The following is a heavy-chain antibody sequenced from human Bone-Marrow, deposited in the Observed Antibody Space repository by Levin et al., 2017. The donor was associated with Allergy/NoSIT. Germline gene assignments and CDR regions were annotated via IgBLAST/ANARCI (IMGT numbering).Heavy chain of an antibody. V-gene: IGHV4-59*01. J-gene: IGHJ5*02. Sequence: PSETLSLTCTVSGGSIGTYYWNWIRQTPGKGLEWIGYIYYSGTTNYNPSLKSRVTISVDTSKNQFSLNLNAVTAADTAVYYCARDGRHNCDNSGCSPYTWFDPWGQGMLVTVSS. D-gene: IGHD2/OR15-2a*01. CDR3: ARDGRHNCDNSGCSPYTWFDP. CDR2: IYYSGTT. CDR1: GGSIGTYY.